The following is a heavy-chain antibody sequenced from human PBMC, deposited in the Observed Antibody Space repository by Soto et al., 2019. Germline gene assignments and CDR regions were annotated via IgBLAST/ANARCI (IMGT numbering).Heavy chain of an antibody. V-gene: IGHV1-69*13. Sequence: ASVKVSCKASGVTFSSYAISWVRQAPGQGLEWMGGIIPIFGTANYAQKFQGRVTITADESTSTAYMELSSLRSEDTAVYYCAREGRQQLVNYFDYWGQGTLVTVSS. D-gene: IGHD6-13*01. J-gene: IGHJ4*02. CDR1: GVTFSSYA. CDR3: AREGRQQLVNYFDY. CDR2: IIPIFGTA.